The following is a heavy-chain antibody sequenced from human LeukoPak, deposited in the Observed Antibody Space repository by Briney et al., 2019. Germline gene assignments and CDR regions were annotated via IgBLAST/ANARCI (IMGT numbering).Heavy chain of an antibody. J-gene: IGHJ4*02. CDR2: INHSGST. CDR3: ARSSNYYGSGSYYRPFGY. Sequence: SETPSLTCAVYGGSFSGYYWSWIRQPPGKGLEWIGEINHSGSTNYNPSLESRVTISVDTSKNQFSLKLSSVTAADTAVYYCARSSNYYGSGSYYRPFGYWGQGTLVTVSS. CDR1: GGSFSGYY. D-gene: IGHD3-10*01. V-gene: IGHV4-34*01.